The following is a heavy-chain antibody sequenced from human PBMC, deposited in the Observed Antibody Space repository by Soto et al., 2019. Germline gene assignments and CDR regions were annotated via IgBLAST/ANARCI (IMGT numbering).Heavy chain of an antibody. Sequence: ASVKVSCKASGCTFSSYAISWVRQAPGQRLEWMGWINPSNGKTKYSQKFQGRVTITRDTSASTAYMELSSLRSEDTAVYYCARARQSYSSSWYRYYFDYWGQGTLVTVSS. J-gene: IGHJ4*02. CDR1: GCTFSSYA. V-gene: IGHV1-3*01. D-gene: IGHD6-13*01. CDR3: ARARQSYSSSWYRYYFDY. CDR2: INPSNGKT.